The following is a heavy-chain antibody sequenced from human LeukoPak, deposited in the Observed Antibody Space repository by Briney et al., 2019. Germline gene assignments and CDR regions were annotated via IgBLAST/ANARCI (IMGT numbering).Heavy chain of an antibody. J-gene: IGHJ3*02. D-gene: IGHD1-26*01. CDR1: GFTFSSYS. CDR2: IRSSSSTI. CDR3: ARVVGATTSVAFDI. Sequence: GRSLRLSCAASGFTFSSYSMNWVRQAPGKGLEWVSYIRSSSSTIYYADSVEGRFTISRDNAQNSLYLQMSGLRAEDTAVYYCARVVGATTSVAFDIWGQGTMVTVSS. V-gene: IGHV3-48*01.